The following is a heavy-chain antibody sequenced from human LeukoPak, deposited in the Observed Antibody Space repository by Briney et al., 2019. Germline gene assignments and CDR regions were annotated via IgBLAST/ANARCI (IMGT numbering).Heavy chain of an antibody. CDR2: IKQDGSEK. CDR3: ARDDRGNWFHP. CDR1: GFTFSSYW. D-gene: IGHD3-10*01. J-gene: IGHJ5*02. Sequence: GGSLRLSCAASGFTFSSYWMSWVRQAPGKGLEWVANIKQDGSEKYYEDSVKGRFTISRDNAKNSLYLQMNSLRAEDTAVYYCARDDRGNWFHPWGQGTLVTVSS. V-gene: IGHV3-7*01.